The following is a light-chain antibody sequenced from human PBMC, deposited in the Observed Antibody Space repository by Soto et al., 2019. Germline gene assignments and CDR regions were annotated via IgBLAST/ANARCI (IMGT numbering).Light chain of an antibody. Sequence: QAVLTQPASVSGSPGQSITISCTGTSSDVGGYNYVSWYQQHPGKAPKLMIYDVSNRPSGVSNRFSGSKSGNTASLTISGLQAEDEADYYRSSYTSSSTPGVVFGGGTQLTVL. CDR2: DVS. J-gene: IGLJ2*01. CDR3: SSYTSSSTPGVV. V-gene: IGLV2-14*01. CDR1: SSDVGGYNY.